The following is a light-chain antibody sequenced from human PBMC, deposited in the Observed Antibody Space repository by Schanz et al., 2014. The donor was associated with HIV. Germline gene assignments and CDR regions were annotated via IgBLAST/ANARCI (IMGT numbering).Light chain of an antibody. J-gene: IGKJ2*01. CDR3: QQYYSYPRT. V-gene: IGKV1-9*01. CDR2: GAS. CDR1: QDTNSY. Sequence: DIQLTQSPSFLSASVGDRVTITCRASQDTNSYLAWHQQKPGKAPKLLIYGASTLHSGVPSRFSGSGSGTDFTLTISCLQSEDFATYYCQQYYSYPRTFGQGTKLEIK.